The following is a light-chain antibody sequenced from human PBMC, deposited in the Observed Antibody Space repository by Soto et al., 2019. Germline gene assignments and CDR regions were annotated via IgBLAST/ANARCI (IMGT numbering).Light chain of an antibody. CDR3: QQYGSSPDT. V-gene: IGKV3-20*01. J-gene: IGKJ2*01. CDR2: GAS. CDR1: QSVSSSY. Sequence: EIVVTQSPGTLSFSPGERATLSCRASQSVSSSYLAWYHQKPGQAPRLLLFGASNRATGIPDRFSGSGSGTDFTLTISRLEPEDFAVYYCQQYGSSPDTFGQGTKLEIK.